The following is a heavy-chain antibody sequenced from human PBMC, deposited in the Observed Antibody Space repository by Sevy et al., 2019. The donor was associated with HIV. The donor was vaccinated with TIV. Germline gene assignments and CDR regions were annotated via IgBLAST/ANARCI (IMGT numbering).Heavy chain of an antibody. J-gene: IGHJ4*02. Sequence: ASVKVSCKAPGGSFSNFAYIWVRQAPGQGLEWMGMIIPIFGAPNYAQKFQDRVTITADESTNTAYMELSSLISDDTAVYYCARGHYYGSGSYYPPDYWGQGTLVTVSS. V-gene: IGHV1-69*13. CDR3: ARGHYYGSGSYYPPDY. CDR2: IIPIFGAP. D-gene: IGHD3-10*01. CDR1: GGSFSNFA.